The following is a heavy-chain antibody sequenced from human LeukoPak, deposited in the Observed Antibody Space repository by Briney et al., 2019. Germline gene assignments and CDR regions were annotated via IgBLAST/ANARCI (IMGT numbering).Heavy chain of an antibody. Sequence: SETLSLTCAVYGGSFSGYYWSWIRQPPGKGLEWIGEINHSGSTNYNPSLKSRVTISVDTSKNQFSLKLSSVTAADTAVYYCARAAEAGPIDYWGQGTLVTVSS. V-gene: IGHV4-34*01. J-gene: IGHJ4*02. CDR2: INHSGST. D-gene: IGHD6-19*01. CDR1: GGSFSGYY. CDR3: ARAAEAGPIDY.